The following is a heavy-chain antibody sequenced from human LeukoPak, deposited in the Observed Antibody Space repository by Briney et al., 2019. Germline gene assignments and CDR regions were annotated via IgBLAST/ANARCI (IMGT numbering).Heavy chain of an antibody. J-gene: IGHJ4*02. CDR1: GYTFTRYA. D-gene: IGHD3-22*01. V-gene: IGHV7-4-1*02. Sequence: ASVKVSCKASGYTFTRYAMNWVRQAPGQRPEWMGWINTKTGNPTYGQGFTGRFVFSLDTSVSTAYLQIINLKAEDTAVYYCARGDDSGGFYYVFSFDFWGQGTRVTVSS. CDR3: ARGDDSGGFYYVFSFDF. CDR2: INTKTGNP.